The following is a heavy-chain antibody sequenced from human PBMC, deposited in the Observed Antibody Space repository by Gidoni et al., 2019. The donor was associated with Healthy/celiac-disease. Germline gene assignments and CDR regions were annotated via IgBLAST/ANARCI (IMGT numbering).Heavy chain of an antibody. D-gene: IGHD6-13*01. Sequence: QVQLVESVGCVVHPGRSLRLSCAASGFTFSSHAMHWVRQAPGKGLEWVAVISYDGSNKYYADPVKGRFTISRDNSQNTLYLQMNSLRGEDTAVYYCASLWSTAAAGREIEYWGQGTLVTVSS. V-gene: IGHV3-30*04. CDR2: ISYDGSNK. CDR3: ASLWSTAAAGREIEY. CDR1: GFTFSSHA. J-gene: IGHJ4*02.